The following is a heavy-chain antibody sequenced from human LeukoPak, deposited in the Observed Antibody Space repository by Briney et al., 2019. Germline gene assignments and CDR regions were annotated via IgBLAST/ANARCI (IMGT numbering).Heavy chain of an antibody. CDR3: TKGGGVHSHSD. CDR2: ISGSGGST. CDR1: GFTFSSYA. Sequence: GGSLRLSCAASGFTFSSYAMSWVRQAPGKGREWVSAISGSGGSTYYAGSVKGRFTISRDNSKNTLYLQMNSLRAHDTAVYYCTKGGGVHSHSDWGQGTMVTVSS. D-gene: IGHD3-10*01. J-gene: IGHJ4*02. V-gene: IGHV3-23*01.